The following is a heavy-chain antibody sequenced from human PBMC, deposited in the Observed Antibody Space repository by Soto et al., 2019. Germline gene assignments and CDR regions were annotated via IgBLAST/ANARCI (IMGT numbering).Heavy chain of an antibody. D-gene: IGHD3-3*01. CDR1: GFTFSSYG. CDR2: ISYDGSNK. Sequence: GGSLRLSCAASGFTFSSYGMHWVRQVPGKGLEWVAVISYDGSNKYYADSVKGRFTISRDNSKNTLYLQMNSLRAEDTAVYYCAAPSSGGWDDYDFWTYGMDVWGQGTTVTVSS. J-gene: IGHJ6*02. V-gene: IGHV3-30*03. CDR3: AAPSSGGWDDYDFWTYGMDV.